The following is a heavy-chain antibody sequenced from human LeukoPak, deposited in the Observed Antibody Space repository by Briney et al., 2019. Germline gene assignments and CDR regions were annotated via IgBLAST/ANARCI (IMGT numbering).Heavy chain of an antibody. D-gene: IGHD3-10*01. J-gene: IGHJ3*02. CDR1: GLTFSNYA. CDR2: ISSSSSTI. CDR3: ARKGVAFDI. Sequence: GGSLRLSCAVSGLTFSNYAMNWVRQAPGKGLEWVSYISSSSSTIYYADSVKGRFTISRDDAKNSLYLQMNSLRAEDTAVYYCARKGVAFDIWGQGTMVTVSS. V-gene: IGHV3-48*01.